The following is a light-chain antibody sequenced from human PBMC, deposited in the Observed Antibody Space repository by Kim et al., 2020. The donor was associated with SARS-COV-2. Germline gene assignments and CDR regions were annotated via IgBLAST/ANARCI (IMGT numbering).Light chain of an antibody. Sequence: ASVEARVTITCRASQDIGNDLGWYQQNPGRAAKRLIYSASSLQSRVASRFSGSWSETEFTLTIIGLQPEDFASYFCLQHRNYPITFGHGTRLEIK. J-gene: IGKJ5*01. CDR3: LQHRNYPIT. V-gene: IGKV1-17*01. CDR2: SAS. CDR1: QDIGND.